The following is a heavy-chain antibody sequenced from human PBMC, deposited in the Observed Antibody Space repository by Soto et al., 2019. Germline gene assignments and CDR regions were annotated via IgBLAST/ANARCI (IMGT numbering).Heavy chain of an antibody. CDR1: GFTFSTYA. CDR2: ISDSGGRT. Sequence: EVQLMESGGGLVQPGGSLRLSCAASGFTFSTYAMTWVRQAPGKGLEWVSGISDSGGRTYYADSVRGRFTISRDNSKNTMFLRMNSLRADDTAIYYCAKDLHTTIPVATASWGQGTLVSVSS. J-gene: IGHJ5*02. CDR3: AKDLHTTIPVATAS. D-gene: IGHD6-19*01. V-gene: IGHV3-23*01.